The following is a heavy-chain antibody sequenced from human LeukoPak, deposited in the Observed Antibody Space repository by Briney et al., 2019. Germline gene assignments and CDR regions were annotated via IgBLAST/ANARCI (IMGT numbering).Heavy chain of an antibody. CDR2: IHYSGST. V-gene: IGHV4-59*01. CDR3: ARENYYDSSGYPNWFDP. J-gene: IGHJ5*02. Sequence: PSETLSLTCTVSGGSISSYYWSWIRQPPGKGLEWIGYIHYSGSTNYNPSLKSRVTISVDTSKNQFSLKLSSVTAADTAVYYCARENYYDSSGYPNWFDPWGQGTLVTVSS. CDR1: GGSISSYY. D-gene: IGHD3-22*01.